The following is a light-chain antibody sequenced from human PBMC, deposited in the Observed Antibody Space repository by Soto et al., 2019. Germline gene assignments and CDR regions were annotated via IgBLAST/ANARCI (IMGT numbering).Light chain of an antibody. CDR2: KGA. CDR3: CSSAPESTYV. V-gene: IGLV2-23*01. J-gene: IGLJ1*01. CDR1: SSDVGAYNS. Sequence: LAQPASVSGSPGQSITISCTGTSSDVGAYNSVSWYQQHPHKAPQVIIYKGAQRPSGVSNRFSGSTSGNAASLTISGLQADDEADYFCCSSAPESTYVFGSGTKVTVL.